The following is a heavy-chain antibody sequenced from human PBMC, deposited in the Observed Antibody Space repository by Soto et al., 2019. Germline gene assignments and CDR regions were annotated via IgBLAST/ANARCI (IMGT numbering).Heavy chain of an antibody. CDR1: GFTFSGSA. Sequence: EVQLVESGGGLVQPGGSLKLSCAASGFTFSGSAMHWVRQASGKGLEWVGRIRSKANSYATAYAASVKGRFTISRDDSKNTAFLQMNSLKTEDTAVYYCTRGGGSSASYYYSLDVWGKGTTVTVSS. D-gene: IGHD3-16*01. J-gene: IGHJ6*03. CDR2: IRSKANSYAT. CDR3: TRGGGSSASYYYSLDV. V-gene: IGHV3-73*02.